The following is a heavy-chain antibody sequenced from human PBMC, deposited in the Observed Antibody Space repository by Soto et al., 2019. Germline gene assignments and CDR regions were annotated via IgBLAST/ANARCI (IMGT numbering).Heavy chain of an antibody. CDR1: GGSISSGDYY. V-gene: IGHV4-30-4*01. J-gene: IGHJ6*02. Sequence: QVQLQESGPGLVKPSQTLSLTCTVSGGSISSGDYYWSWIRQPPGKGLEWIGYIYYSGSTYYNPSLNSRVTISVDTSKNQFSLKLSSVTAADTAVYYCARNMYGGPGLYYYGMDVWGQGTTVTVSS. CDR3: ARNMYGGPGLYYYGMDV. D-gene: IGHD5-12*01. CDR2: IYYSGST.